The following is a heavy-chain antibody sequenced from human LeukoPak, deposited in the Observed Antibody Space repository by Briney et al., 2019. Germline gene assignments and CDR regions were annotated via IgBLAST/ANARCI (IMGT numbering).Heavy chain of an antibody. J-gene: IGHJ4*02. Sequence: PSETLSLTCTVSGGSIRSSSYYWGWIRQPPGKGLEWIGSINYSGSAYYNPSLKSRITISVDTSKSQFSLKLNSVTAADTAVYYCARPYSSSSYYYFDYWGQGTLVTVPS. CDR1: GGSIRSSSYY. CDR2: INYSGSA. V-gene: IGHV4-39*01. CDR3: ARPYSSSSYYYFDY. D-gene: IGHD6-6*01.